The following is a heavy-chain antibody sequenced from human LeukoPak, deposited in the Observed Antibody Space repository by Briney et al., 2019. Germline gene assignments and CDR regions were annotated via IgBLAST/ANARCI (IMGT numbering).Heavy chain of an antibody. CDR3: ARGLASSGYYLDY. CDR2: INPNSGGT. Sequence: ASVKVSCKASGYTFTGYYMHWLRQAPGQGLEWMGWINPNSGGTNYAQKFQGRVTMTRDTSISTAYMELSRLRSDDTAVYYCARGLASSGYYLDYWGQGTLVTVSS. J-gene: IGHJ4*02. CDR1: GYTFTGYY. D-gene: IGHD3-22*01. V-gene: IGHV1-2*02.